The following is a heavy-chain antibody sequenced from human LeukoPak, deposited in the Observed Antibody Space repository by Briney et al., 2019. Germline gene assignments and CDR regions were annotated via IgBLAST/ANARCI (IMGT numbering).Heavy chain of an antibody. D-gene: IGHD6-19*01. V-gene: IGHV4-59*01. CDR2: IYYSGST. CDR1: GGSISNYY. Sequence: SETLSLTCTVSGGSISNYYWSWIRQPPGKGLEWIGYIYYSGSTNYNPSLKSRATISVDTSKNQFSLKLSSVTAADTAVYYCAREHSSGWYGGDAFDIWGQGTMVTVSS. CDR3: AREHSSGWYGGDAFDI. J-gene: IGHJ3*02.